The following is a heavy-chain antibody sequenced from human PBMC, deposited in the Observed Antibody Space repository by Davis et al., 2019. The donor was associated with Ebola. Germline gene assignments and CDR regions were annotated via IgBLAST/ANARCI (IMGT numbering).Heavy chain of an antibody. V-gene: IGHV1-3*01. CDR3: ARDAEDYSSSFLAY. D-gene: IGHD6-6*01. Sequence: KFQGRVTITRDTSASTAYMELSSLRSEDTALYYCARDAEDYSSSFLAYWGQGTLVTVSS. J-gene: IGHJ4*02.